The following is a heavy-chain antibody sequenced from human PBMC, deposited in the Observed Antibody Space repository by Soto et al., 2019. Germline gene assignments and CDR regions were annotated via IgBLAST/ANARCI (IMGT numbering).Heavy chain of an antibody. CDR1: GFIFRDWF. CDR2: ISKDSGRAT. D-gene: IGHD3-22*01. J-gene: IGHJ6*02. V-gene: IGHV3-11*04. Sequence: GGSLRLSCAASGFIFRDWFMSWIRRAPGKGLEWISYISKDSGRATRYADSVKGRFTISRDNAKNSLFLQMNSLRAEDTAVYYCARFYYDSSGYLPSPYYYYYGMDVWGQGTTVTVSS. CDR3: ARFYYDSSGYLPSPYYYYYGMDV.